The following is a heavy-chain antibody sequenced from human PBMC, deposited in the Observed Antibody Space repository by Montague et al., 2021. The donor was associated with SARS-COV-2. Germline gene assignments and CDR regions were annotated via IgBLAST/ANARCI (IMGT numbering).Heavy chain of an antibody. CDR2: IYSGGST. CDR3: ARGEQQQLNFYYYYYYGMDV. CDR1: GFTVSSNY. J-gene: IGHJ6*02. Sequence: SLRLSCAASGFTVSSNYMSWVRQAPGKGLEWVSVIYSGGSTYYADSVKGRFTISRDNSKNTLYLRMNSLRAEDTAVYYCARGEQQQLNFYYYYYYGMDVWGQGTTVTVSS. D-gene: IGHD6-13*01. V-gene: IGHV3-53*01.